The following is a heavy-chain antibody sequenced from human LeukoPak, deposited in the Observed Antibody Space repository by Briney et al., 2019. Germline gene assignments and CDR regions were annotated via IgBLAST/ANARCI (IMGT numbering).Heavy chain of an antibody. Sequence: ASVKVSCKVSGYTLTELSMHWVRQAPGKGLEWMGGFDPEDGETIYAQKFQDRVTMTEDTSTDTAYMELSSLRSEDTAVYYCFITMVRGVITTTYFDYWGQGTLVTVSS. D-gene: IGHD3-10*01. CDR1: GYTLTELS. V-gene: IGHV1-24*01. CDR3: FITMVRGVITTTYFDY. CDR2: FDPEDGET. J-gene: IGHJ4*02.